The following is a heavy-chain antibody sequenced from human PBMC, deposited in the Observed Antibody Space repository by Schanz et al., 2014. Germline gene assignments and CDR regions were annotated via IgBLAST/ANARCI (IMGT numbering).Heavy chain of an antibody. J-gene: IGHJ4*02. CDR1: GFTFSSYT. D-gene: IGHD2-21*01. CDR2: ISWNSYSL. CDR3: AKGQLLSYYFDY. V-gene: IGHV3-9*01. Sequence: VQLVESGGGVVQPGKSLRLSCAASGFTFSSYTMKWVRQAPGKGLEWVSGISWNSYSLLYADSVQGRFTISRDNAKNSLYLQMNSLRHDDTAVYYCAKGQLLSYYFDYWGQGTLVTVSS.